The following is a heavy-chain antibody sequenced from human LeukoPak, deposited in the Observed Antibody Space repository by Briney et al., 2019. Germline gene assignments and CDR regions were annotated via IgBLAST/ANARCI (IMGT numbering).Heavy chain of an antibody. CDR2: INHNGST. Sequence: SETLSLTCAVYGGSFSGYYWSWIRQPPGKGLEWIGEINHNGSTNYNPSLTSRVTISVDTPNNQLSLKLSYVTPSDTAVYYVEFGYYYDSSGYLDWGQGTLVAV. CDR1: GGSFSGYY. J-gene: IGHJ4*02. V-gene: IGHV4-34*03. D-gene: IGHD3-22*01. CDR3: EFGYYYDSSGYLD.